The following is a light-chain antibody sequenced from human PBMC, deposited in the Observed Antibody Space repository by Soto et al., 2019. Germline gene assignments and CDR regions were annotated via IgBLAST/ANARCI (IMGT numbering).Light chain of an antibody. V-gene: IGKV3-15*01. CDR2: DAS. CDR1: QSVSNN. Sequence: ILMTQSPATLSVSPGERATLSCRASQSVSNNLACYQQKPGQAPRLLIYDASTRATGIPARFSGSGSGTEFTLTIGGVQSEEFAVYYCQQYKIWRRWRFGQGTKVEVK. J-gene: IGKJ1*01. CDR3: QQYKIWRRWR.